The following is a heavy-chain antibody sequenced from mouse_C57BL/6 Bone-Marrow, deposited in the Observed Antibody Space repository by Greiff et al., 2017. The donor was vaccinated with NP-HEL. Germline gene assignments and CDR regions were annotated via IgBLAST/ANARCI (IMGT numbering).Heavy chain of an antibody. CDR3: ASSRDYAWFAY. CDR1: GYTFTSYW. CDR2: INPSDGYT. D-gene: IGHD2-4*01. Sequence: VQLQQPGAELVKPGASVKLSCKASGYTFTSYWMQWVKQRPGQGLEWIGEINPSDGYTNYNQKFKGKATLTVDTSSSTAYMQLSSLTSEDSAVYYCASSRDYAWFAYGGQGTLVTVSA. J-gene: IGHJ3*01. V-gene: IGHV1-50*01.